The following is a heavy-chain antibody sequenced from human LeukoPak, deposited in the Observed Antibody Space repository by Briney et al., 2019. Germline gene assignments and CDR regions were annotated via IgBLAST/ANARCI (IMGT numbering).Heavy chain of an antibody. CDR1: GFTFSSYG. Sequence: PGRSLRLSCAASGFTFSSYGMHWVRQAPGKGLEWVAVISYDGSNKYYADSVKGRFTISRDNSKNTLYLQMNSLRAEDTAVYYCAKALNPDYSSYYYFGMDVWGQGTTVTVSS. J-gene: IGHJ6*02. CDR3: AKALNPDYSSYYYFGMDV. V-gene: IGHV3-30*18. D-gene: IGHD2-15*01. CDR2: ISYDGSNK.